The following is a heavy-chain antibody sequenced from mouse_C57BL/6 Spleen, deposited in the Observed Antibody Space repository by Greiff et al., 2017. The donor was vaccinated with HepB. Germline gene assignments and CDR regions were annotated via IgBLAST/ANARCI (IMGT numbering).Heavy chain of an antibody. D-gene: IGHD1-1*01. J-gene: IGHJ1*03. V-gene: IGHV2-5*01. Sequence: VQGVESGPGLVQPSQSLSITCTVSGFSLTSYGVHWVRQSPGKGLEWLGVIWRGGSTDYNAAFMSRLSITKDNSKSQVFFKMNSLQADDTAIYYCASTVVATYWYFDVWGTGTTVTVSS. CDR1: GFSLTSYG. CDR3: ASTVVATYWYFDV. CDR2: IWRGGST.